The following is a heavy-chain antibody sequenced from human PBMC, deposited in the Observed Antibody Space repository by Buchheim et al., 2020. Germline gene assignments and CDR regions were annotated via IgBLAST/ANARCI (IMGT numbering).Heavy chain of an antibody. CDR2: IRSKTDGGTT. CDR1: GFTFYNAW. CDR3: TTRIAVAGTWDY. J-gene: IGHJ4*02. D-gene: IGHD6-19*01. V-gene: IGHV3-15*01. Sequence: EVQLLESGGGLVNPGGSLRLSCAASGFTFYNAWMHWVRQAPGKGLEWVGRIRSKTDGGTTDYNAPVKDRFTISRDDSRNTLYLQMNGLKTEDTAVYYCTTRIAVAGTWDYWGQGTL.